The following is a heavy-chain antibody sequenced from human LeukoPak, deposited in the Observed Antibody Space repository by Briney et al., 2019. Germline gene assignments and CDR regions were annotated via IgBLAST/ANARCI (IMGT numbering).Heavy chain of an antibody. D-gene: IGHD6-6*01. CDR2: ISAYNGNT. J-gene: IGHJ6*03. CDR3: ARDVEYSSSSGLYYYYYMDV. V-gene: IGHV1-18*01. CDR1: GGTFSSYA. Sequence: ASVKVSCKASGGTFSSYAISWVRQAPGQGLEWMGWISAYNGNTNYAQKLQGRVTMTTDTSTSTAYMELRSLRSDDTAVYYCARDVEYSSSSGLYYYYYMDVWGKGTTVTVSS.